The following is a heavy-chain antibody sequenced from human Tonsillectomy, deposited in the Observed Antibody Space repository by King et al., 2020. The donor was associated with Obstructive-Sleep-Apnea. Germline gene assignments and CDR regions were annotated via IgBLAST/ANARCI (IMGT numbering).Heavy chain of an antibody. J-gene: IGHJ3*02. D-gene: IGHD3-10*01. CDR3: ARDARSGPEAFFDI. Sequence: VQLVESGGGVVRPGGSLRLACAASGFTFDDFPMSWVRQAPGKGLEWVSRINWNGGSKAYADSVKDRFTISRDNANNSLFLQLNSLRADDTAFYYCARDARSGPEAFFDIWGQGTRVTVSS. CDR1: GFTFDDFP. V-gene: IGHV3-20*04. CDR2: INWNGGSK.